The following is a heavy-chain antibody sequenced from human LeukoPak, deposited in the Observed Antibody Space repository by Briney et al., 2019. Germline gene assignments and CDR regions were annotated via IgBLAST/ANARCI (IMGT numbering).Heavy chain of an antibody. V-gene: IGHV1-69*05. J-gene: IGHJ6*03. D-gene: IGHD2-15*01. CDR2: IIPIFGTA. Sequence: SVKVSCKASGGTFSSYAISWVRQAPGQGLEWMGGIIPIFGTANYAQKFQGRVTITTDESTSTAYMELSSLRSEDTAVYYCATMLYCSGGSCYQPGDHYYYYMDVWGKGTTVTVSS. CDR3: ATMLYCSGGSCYQPGDHYYYYMDV. CDR1: GGTFSSYA.